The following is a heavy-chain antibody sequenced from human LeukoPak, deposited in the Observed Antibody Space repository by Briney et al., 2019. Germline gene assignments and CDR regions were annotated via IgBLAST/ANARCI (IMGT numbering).Heavy chain of an antibody. CDR2: ISSSSGYT. Sequence: PGGSLRLSCAASGFTFSDYYMSWIRQAPGKGLEWVSYISSSSGYTNYADSVKGRFTISRDNAKNSLYLQMNSLRAEDTAVYYCARGDYGDYESEVSWGQGTLVTVSS. CDR1: GFTFSDYY. V-gene: IGHV3-11*06. D-gene: IGHD4-17*01. J-gene: IGHJ4*02. CDR3: ARGDYGDYESEVS.